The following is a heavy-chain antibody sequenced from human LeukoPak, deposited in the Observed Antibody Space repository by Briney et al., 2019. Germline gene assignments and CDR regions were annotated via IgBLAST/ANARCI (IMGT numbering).Heavy chain of an antibody. V-gene: IGHV4-59*01. CDR3: ARRPIAMIVVTRLRGDAFDI. Sequence: SETLSLTCTVSGDSINTNLWNWIRQPPGRGLEWIGYIYYSGSTNYNPSLKSRVAISIDTSKNQFSLKLSSVTPADTAVYYCARRPIAMIVVTRLRGDAFDIWGQGAMVTVSS. CDR1: GDSINTNL. D-gene: IGHD3-22*01. J-gene: IGHJ3*02. CDR2: IYYSGST.